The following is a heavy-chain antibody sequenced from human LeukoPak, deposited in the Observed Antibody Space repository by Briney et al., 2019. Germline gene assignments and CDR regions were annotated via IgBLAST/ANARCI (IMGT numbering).Heavy chain of an antibody. CDR1: GGSMSSLY. CDR3: ARPGSNIFDN. CDR2: IYYSGST. D-gene: IGHD3-10*01. Sequence: SETLSLTCSVSGGSMSSLYWSWIRQPPGEGLEWIGYIYYSGSTKYSPSLKSRVTISVDTSKHQFSLKLSSVTAADTAVYYCARPGSNIFDNWGQGTLVTVSS. V-gene: IGHV4-59*11. J-gene: IGHJ4*02.